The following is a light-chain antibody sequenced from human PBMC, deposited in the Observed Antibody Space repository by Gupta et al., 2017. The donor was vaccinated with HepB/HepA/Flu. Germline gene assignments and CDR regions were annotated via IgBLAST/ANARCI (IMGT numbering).Light chain of an antibody. CDR1: QSISNY. Sequence: DIEMTQFPSSLSASVGDRVTITCRASQSISNYVNWYQQRTGRAPKLLIHTTSTLQAGVPSRFSGRASGTDFTLTISSLQPEDFATYFCQHSHYVPSLTFGGGTKVEIK. CDR3: QHSHYVPSLT. V-gene: IGKV1-39*01. J-gene: IGKJ4*01. CDR2: TTS.